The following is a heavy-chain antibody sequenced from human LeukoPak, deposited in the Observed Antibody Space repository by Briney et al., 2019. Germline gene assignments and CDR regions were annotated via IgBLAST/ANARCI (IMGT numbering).Heavy chain of an antibody. D-gene: IGHD1-26*01. CDR2: TSSSSSYI. Sequence: GGSLRLSCAASGFTFSSYSMNWVRQAPGKGLEWVSSTSSSSSYIYYADSVKGRFTISRDNAKNSLYLQMNSLRAEDTAVYYCARWDLGANFDYWGQGTLVTVSS. V-gene: IGHV3-21*01. J-gene: IGHJ4*02. CDR3: ARWDLGANFDY. CDR1: GFTFSSYS.